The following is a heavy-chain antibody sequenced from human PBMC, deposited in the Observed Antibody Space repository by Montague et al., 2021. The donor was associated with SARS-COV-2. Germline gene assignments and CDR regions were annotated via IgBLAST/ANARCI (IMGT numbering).Heavy chain of an antibody. CDR3: ARTENKCNDWFDH. V-gene: IGHV4-59*13. CDR2: IFHSGIT. J-gene: IGHJ5*02. CDR1: GGSISRYY. Sequence: SETLSLTCSVSGGSISRYYWSWIRQPPGKGLEWIGYIFHSGITDYNSSLKSRVTISVDMSKNQFSLQLNSVTAADAAVYYCARTENKCNDWFDHWGQGTLVTVSS. D-gene: IGHD2/OR15-2a*01.